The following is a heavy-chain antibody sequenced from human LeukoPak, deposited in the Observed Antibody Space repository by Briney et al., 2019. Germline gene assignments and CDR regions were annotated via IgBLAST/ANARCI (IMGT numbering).Heavy chain of an antibody. CDR3: ARGSCSSTSCYPFDP. J-gene: IGHJ5*02. D-gene: IGHD2-2*01. CDR2: ISWNSGSI. CDR1: GFTFDDYA. Sequence: GGSLRLSCAASGFTFDDYAMHWVRQAPGKGLEWVSGISWNSGSIGYADSVKGRFTISRDNAKNSLYLQMNSLRAEDTAVYYCARGSCSSTSCYPFDPWGQGTLVTVSS. V-gene: IGHV3-9*01.